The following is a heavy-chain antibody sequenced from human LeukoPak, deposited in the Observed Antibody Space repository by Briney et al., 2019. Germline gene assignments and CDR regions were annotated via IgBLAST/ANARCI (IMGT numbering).Heavy chain of an antibody. CDR1: GFTFSSYS. J-gene: IGHJ4*02. CDR3: ARDKDSSWIH. Sequence: GGSLRLSCAASGFTFSSYSMNWVRQAPGKGLEWVSSISSSSSYIYYVDSVKGRFAISRDNAKNSLYLQMNSLRAEDTAVYYCARDKDSSWIHWGQGTLVTVSS. D-gene: IGHD6-13*01. V-gene: IGHV3-21*01. CDR2: ISSSSSYI.